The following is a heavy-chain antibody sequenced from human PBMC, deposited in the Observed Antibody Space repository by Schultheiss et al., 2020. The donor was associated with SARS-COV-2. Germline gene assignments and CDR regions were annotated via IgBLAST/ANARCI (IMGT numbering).Heavy chain of an antibody. CDR1: GFTFSSYS. Sequence: GGSLRLSCAASGFTFSSYSMNWVRQAPGKGLEWVAVISYDGSNKYYADSVKGRFTISRDNSKNTLYLQMNSLRAEDTAVYYCARDYSSGWNYGMDVWGQGTTVTVSS. CDR3: ARDYSSGWNYGMDV. CDR2: ISYDGSNK. V-gene: IGHV3-30*03. D-gene: IGHD6-19*01. J-gene: IGHJ6*02.